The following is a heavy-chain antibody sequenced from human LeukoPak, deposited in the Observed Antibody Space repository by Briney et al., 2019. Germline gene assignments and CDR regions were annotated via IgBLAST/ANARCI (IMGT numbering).Heavy chain of an antibody. CDR3: AKDDDYVEYGYYFDF. J-gene: IGHJ4*02. CDR1: GFTFSSYA. Sequence: PGGSLRLSCATSGFTFSSYAMSWVRQAPGKGLEWVSAISGSGGSTYYADSVKGRFTISKDNSKNTLYLQMNSLRAEDTAVYYCAKDDDYVEYGYYFDFWGQGTLVTVSS. V-gene: IGHV3-23*01. D-gene: IGHD4-17*01. CDR2: ISGSGGST.